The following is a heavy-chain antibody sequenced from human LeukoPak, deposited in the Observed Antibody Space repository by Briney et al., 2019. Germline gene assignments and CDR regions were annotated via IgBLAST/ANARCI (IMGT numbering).Heavy chain of an antibody. D-gene: IGHD5-24*01. CDR1: GGSISSSSYY. V-gene: IGHV4-39*01. Sequence: TETLSLTCTVSGGSISSSSYYWGWIRQPPGKGLEWIGSIYYSGSTYYNPSLKSRVTISVDTSKNQFSLKLSSVTAADTAVYYCASGLGSEMATITDSVDHWGQGTLVTVSS. J-gene: IGHJ4*02. CDR2: IYYSGST. CDR3: ASGLGSEMATITDSVDH.